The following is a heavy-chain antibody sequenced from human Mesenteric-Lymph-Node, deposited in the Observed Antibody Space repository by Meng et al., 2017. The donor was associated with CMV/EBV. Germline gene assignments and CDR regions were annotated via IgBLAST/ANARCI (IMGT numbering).Heavy chain of an antibody. Sequence: FTFSDYGMPWVRQAPDKGLEWVAVISYDGTNTYYADSVKGRFTISKDNSKNTLYLQMNSLRGEDTAVYYCAKDRRGYCSGTSCYGVDYWGQGTLVTVSS. CDR2: ISYDGTNT. CDR1: FTFSDYG. CDR3: AKDRRGYCSGTSCYGVDY. J-gene: IGHJ4*02. V-gene: IGHV3-30*18. D-gene: IGHD2-2*01.